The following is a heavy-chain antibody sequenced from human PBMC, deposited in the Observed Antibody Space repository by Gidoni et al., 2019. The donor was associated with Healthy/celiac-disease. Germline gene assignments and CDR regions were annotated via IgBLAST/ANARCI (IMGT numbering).Heavy chain of an antibody. J-gene: IGHJ6*02. D-gene: IGHD1-26*01. CDR3: ARGLGGSYSYYYYGMDV. V-gene: IGHV4-34*01. CDR1: GGSFSGYY. CDR2: INHSGST. Sequence: QVQLQQWGAGLLKPSENLSLTCAVYGGSFSGYYWSWIRQPPGKGLEWIGEINHSGSTNYNPSLKSRVTISVDTSKHQFSLKLSSVTAADTAVYYCARGLGGSYSYYYYGMDVWGQGTTVTVSS.